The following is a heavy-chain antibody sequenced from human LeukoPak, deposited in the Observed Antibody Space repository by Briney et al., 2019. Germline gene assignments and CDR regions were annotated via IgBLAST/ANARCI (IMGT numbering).Heavy chain of an antibody. CDR2: IWYDGSNK. CDR3: ARVAGWYDAFDI. Sequence: PGRSLRLSCAASGFTFSSYGMHWVRQAPGKGLEWVAVIWYDGSNKYYADSVKGRFTISRDNSKNTLYLQMNSLRAEDTAVYYCARVAGWYDAFDIWGQGTMVTVSS. CDR1: GFTFSSYG. J-gene: IGHJ3*02. D-gene: IGHD6-19*01. V-gene: IGHV3-33*01.